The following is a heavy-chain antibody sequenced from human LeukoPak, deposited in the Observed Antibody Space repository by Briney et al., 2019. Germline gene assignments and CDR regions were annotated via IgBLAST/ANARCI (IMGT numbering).Heavy chain of an antibody. D-gene: IGHD6-19*01. V-gene: IGHV4-34*01. CDR3: ARDGAPSSGWNDY. CDR1: GGSFSGYY. Sequence: SETLSLTCAVYGGSFSGYYWSWIRQPPGKGLEWIGEINHSGSINYNPSLKSRVTISVDRSKNQFSLKLSSVTAADTAVYYCARDGAPSSGWNDYWGQGTLVTVSS. CDR2: INHSGSI. J-gene: IGHJ4*02.